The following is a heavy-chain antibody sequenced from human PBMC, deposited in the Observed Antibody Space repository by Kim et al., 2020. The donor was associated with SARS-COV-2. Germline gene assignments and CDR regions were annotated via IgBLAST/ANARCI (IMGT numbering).Heavy chain of an antibody. CDR3: ATAYSSGYSDAFDI. D-gene: IGHD3-22*01. J-gene: IGHJ3*02. Sequence: DSVKGRFTISRDNAKNSLYLQMNSLRAEDTAVYYCATAYSSGYSDAFDIWGQGTMVTVSS. V-gene: IGHV3-21*01.